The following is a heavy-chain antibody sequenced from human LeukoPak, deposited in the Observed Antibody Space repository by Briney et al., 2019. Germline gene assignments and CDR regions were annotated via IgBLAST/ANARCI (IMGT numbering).Heavy chain of an antibody. V-gene: IGHV3-11*03. D-gene: IGHD3-3*01. CDR3: ARMFYDFLNGPYEEAFDM. CDR2: ISSSATYT. J-gene: IGHJ3*02. CDR1: GFSFSDYY. Sequence: GGSLRLSCAASGFSFSDYYMNWIRQAPGKGLEWVSYISSSATYTDYAESVKGRFTVSRDNAKNSLYLQMNSLRAEDTAVYYCARMFYDFLNGPYEEAFDMWGQGTMVTVSS.